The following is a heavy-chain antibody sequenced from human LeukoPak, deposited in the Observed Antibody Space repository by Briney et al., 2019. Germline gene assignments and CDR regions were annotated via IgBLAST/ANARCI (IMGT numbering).Heavy chain of an antibody. Sequence: ASVTVSCTASGYTFTGYYMHWVRQAPGQGLEWMGRINPNSGGTNYAQKFQGRVTMTRDTSISTAYMDLSRLRSDDTAVYYCARDRCTNGICYGMDVWGQGTTVTVSS. J-gene: IGHJ6*02. CDR2: INPNSGGT. D-gene: IGHD2-8*01. CDR1: GYTFTGYY. CDR3: ARDRCTNGICYGMDV. V-gene: IGHV1-2*06.